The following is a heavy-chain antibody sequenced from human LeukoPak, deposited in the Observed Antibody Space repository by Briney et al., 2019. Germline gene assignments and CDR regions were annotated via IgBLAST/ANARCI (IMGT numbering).Heavy chain of an antibody. D-gene: IGHD3-16*01. CDR2: MNPNSDNT. CDR1: GYTFINYD. V-gene: IGHV1-8*01. CDR3: AKVKLSGEVWAAFDI. Sequence: ASVKVSCRTSGYTFINYDINWVRQAPGQGLEWMGWMNPNSDNTGYAQNFQGRVIMTRNTSISTAYMELSSLRSEDTAVYYCAKVKLSGEVWAAFDIWGQGTMVTVSS. J-gene: IGHJ3*02.